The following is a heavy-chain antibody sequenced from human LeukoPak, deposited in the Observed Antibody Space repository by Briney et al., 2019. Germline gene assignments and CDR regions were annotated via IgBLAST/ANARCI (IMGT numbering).Heavy chain of an antibody. Sequence: ASVKVSCKASGYTFTSYDINRVRQATGQGLEWMGWMNPNGGNTGYAQKFQGRVTMTRNTSISTAYMELSSLRSEDTAVYYCARSHIAAGGDYWGQGTLVTVSS. CDR1: GYTFTSYD. CDR3: ARSHIAAGGDY. D-gene: IGHD6-13*01. CDR2: MNPNGGNT. V-gene: IGHV1-8*01. J-gene: IGHJ4*02.